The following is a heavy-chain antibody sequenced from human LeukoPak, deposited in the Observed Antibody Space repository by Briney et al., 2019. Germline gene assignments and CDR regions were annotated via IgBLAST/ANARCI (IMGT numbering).Heavy chain of an antibody. J-gene: IGHJ5*02. CDR2: ISYDGSNK. CDR1: GFTLSSYG. CDR3: AKAPYDILTGYSPS. V-gene: IGHV3-30*18. Sequence: PERSLRLSCAASGFTLSSYGMHWVRQAPGKGLEWVAVISYDGSNKYYADSVEGRFTISRDNSKNTLYLQMNSLRAEDTAVYYCAKAPYDILTGYSPSWGQGTLVTVSS. D-gene: IGHD3-9*01.